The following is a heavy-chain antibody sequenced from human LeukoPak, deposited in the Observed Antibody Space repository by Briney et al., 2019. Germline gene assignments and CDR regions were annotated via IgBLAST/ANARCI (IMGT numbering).Heavy chain of an antibody. CDR3: ARFSVRGVHYYYYMDV. D-gene: IGHD3-10*01. Sequence: GGSLRLXCAASGFTFDDYGMSWVRQAPGKGLEWVSGINWNGGSTGYADSVKGRFTISRDNAKNSLYLQMNSLRAEDTALYYCARFSVRGVHYYYYMDVWGKGTTVTVSS. CDR1: GFTFDDYG. J-gene: IGHJ6*03. CDR2: INWNGGST. V-gene: IGHV3-20*04.